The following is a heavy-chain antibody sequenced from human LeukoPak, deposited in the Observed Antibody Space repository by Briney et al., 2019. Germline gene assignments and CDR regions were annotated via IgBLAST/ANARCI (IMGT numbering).Heavy chain of an antibody. Sequence: SETLSLTCAVYGGSFSGYYWSWIRQPPGKGLEWIGEINHSGSTNYNPSLKSRVTISVDTSKNQFSLKLSSVTAADTAVYYCARVGYSYGPGDYWGQGTLVTVSS. CDR3: ARVGYSYGPGDY. CDR2: INHSGST. V-gene: IGHV4-34*01. CDR1: GGSFSGYY. D-gene: IGHD5-18*01. J-gene: IGHJ4*02.